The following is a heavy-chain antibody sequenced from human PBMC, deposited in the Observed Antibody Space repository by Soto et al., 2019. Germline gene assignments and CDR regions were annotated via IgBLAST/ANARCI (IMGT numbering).Heavy chain of an antibody. V-gene: IGHV3-30-3*01. CDR3: ARDGKTYYDFWSGYLAY. Sequence: GGSLRLSCAASGFTFSSYAMHWVRQAPGKGLEWVAFISYDGSNKYYADSVKGRFTISRDNSKNTLYLQMNSLRAEDTAVYYCARDGKTYYDFWSGYLAYWGQGTPVTVS. D-gene: IGHD3-3*01. J-gene: IGHJ4*02. CDR1: GFTFSSYA. CDR2: ISYDGSNK.